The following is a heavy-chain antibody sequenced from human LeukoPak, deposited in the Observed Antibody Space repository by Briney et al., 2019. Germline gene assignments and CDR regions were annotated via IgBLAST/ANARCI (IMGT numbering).Heavy chain of an antibody. CDR1: GFPFSSYW. CDR3: TRVGYIDEGIDY. V-gene: IGHV3-7*04. Sequence: GGSLRLSCVASGFPFSSYWMTWVRQAPGKGLEWVANLKQDGSKKSYVDSVKGRFTISRDNAKNSLYLQMNSLRAEDTAIYYCTRVGYIDEGIDYWGQGSLVTVSS. CDR2: LKQDGSKK. J-gene: IGHJ4*02. D-gene: IGHD5-24*01.